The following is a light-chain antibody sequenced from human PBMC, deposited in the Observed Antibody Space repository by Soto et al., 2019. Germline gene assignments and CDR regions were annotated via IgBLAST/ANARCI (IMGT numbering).Light chain of an antibody. J-gene: IGLJ1*01. Sequence: QSVLTQPASVSGSPEQRFPFPSTGPRSNVGSYNLVSWYQQHPGKAPKLMIYEVSQRPSGISNRFSGSKSGNTASLTISGLQAEDDADYYCSSYAGSSTLEVFGTGTKVTVL. CDR1: RSNVGSYNL. V-gene: IGLV2-23*02. CDR3: SSYAGSSTLEV. CDR2: EVS.